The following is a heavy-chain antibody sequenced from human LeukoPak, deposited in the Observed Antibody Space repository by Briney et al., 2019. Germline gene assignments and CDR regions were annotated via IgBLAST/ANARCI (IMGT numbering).Heavy chain of an antibody. D-gene: IGHD3-10*01. CDR2: IDHTGTT. CDR1: GYSISSGYF. CDR3: ARGDLYNYGKPFDY. V-gene: IGHV4-38-2*01. Sequence: SETLSLTCAVSGYSISSGYFWGWIRQPPGKGLEWIGSIDHTGTTYYNPSLKSRVTLSTDTSKNQFSLRLISVTAADTAVYYCARGDLYNYGKPFDYWGQGTLVTVSS. J-gene: IGHJ4*02.